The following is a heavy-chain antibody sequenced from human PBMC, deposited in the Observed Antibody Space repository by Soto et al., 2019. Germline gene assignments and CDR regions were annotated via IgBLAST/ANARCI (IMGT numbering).Heavy chain of an antibody. V-gene: IGHV1-58*01. CDR3: AAGASYSSGWYAGYDYGMDV. CDR2: IVVGSGNT. CDR1: GFTFTSSA. Sequence: GASVKVSCKASGFTFTSSAVQWVRQARGQRLEWIGWIVVGSGNTNYAQKFQERVTITRDMSTSTAYMELSSLRSEDTAVYYCAAGASYSSGWYAGYDYGMDVWG. D-gene: IGHD6-19*01. J-gene: IGHJ6*02.